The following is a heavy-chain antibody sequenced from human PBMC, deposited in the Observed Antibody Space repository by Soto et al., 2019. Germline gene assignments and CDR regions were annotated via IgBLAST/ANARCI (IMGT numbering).Heavy chain of an antibody. V-gene: IGHV1-69*02. CDR3: ARAPRGYGGYTWGWDYFDY. Sequence: QVQVVQSGAEVKKPGSSVKVSCKTSGGSFSSYTISWVRQAPGQGLEWMGRIIPILNIANYAQKFQGRVTITADKSTSTAFMELSSLRSEDTAVYYCARAPRGYGGYTWGWDYFDYWGQGTLVTVSS. CDR2: IIPILNIA. D-gene: IGHD5-18*01. CDR1: GGSFSSYT. J-gene: IGHJ4*02.